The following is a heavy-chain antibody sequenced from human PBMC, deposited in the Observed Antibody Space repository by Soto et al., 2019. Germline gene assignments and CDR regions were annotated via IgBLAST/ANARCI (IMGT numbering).Heavy chain of an antibody. Sequence: SETLSLTCTVSGGSISSYYWSWIRQPPGKGLEWIGYIYYSGSTNYNPSLKSRVTISVDTSKNQFSLKLSSVTAADTAVYYCARALWFGELLGFDPWGQGTQVTVSS. V-gene: IGHV4-59*01. D-gene: IGHD3-10*01. CDR2: IYYSGST. CDR1: GGSISSYY. CDR3: ARALWFGELLGFDP. J-gene: IGHJ5*02.